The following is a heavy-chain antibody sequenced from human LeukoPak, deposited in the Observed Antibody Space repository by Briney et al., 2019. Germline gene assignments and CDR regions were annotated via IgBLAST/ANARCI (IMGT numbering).Heavy chain of an antibody. CDR1: GHSISSNYY. CDR3: ARQIDREVPVDSDH. J-gene: IGHJ4*02. D-gene: IGHD2-2*01. Sequence: PSETLSLTCAVSGHSISSNYYWGWIRQPPGKGLEWIGSIYHNGETYYSPSLKSRVTMSVDTSKNQFSLKLNSVTAAGTAVYYCARQIDREVPVDSDHWGQGTLVTISS. CDR2: IYHNGET. V-gene: IGHV4-38-2*01.